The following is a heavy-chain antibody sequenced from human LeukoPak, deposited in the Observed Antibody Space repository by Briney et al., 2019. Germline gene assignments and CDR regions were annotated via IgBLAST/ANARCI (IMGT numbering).Heavy chain of an antibody. CDR3: AKDFGSGSYYKGGWFDP. V-gene: IGHV3-30*18. CDR2: ISYDGSNK. CDR1: GFTVGDNY. D-gene: IGHD3-10*01. J-gene: IGHJ5*02. Sequence: GGYLRLSCAASGFTVGDNYMTWVRQAPGKGLEWVAVISYDGSNKYYADSVKGRFTISRDNSKNTLYLQMNSLRAEDTAVYYCAKDFGSGSYYKGGWFDPWGQGTLVTVSS.